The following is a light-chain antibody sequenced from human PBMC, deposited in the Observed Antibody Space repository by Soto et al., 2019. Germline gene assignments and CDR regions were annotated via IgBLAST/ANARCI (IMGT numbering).Light chain of an antibody. J-gene: IGLJ3*02. V-gene: IGLV2-14*01. CDR1: SSDVGGYNY. CDR3: SAYTSSSTLG. CDR2: EVS. Sequence: QSALTQPASVSGSPGQSITISCTGTSSDVGGYNYVSWYQQHPGKAPKLMIYEVSNRPSGVSSRSSGSKSGNTASLTISGLQAEDEADYYCSAYTSSSTLGFGGGTKRTVL.